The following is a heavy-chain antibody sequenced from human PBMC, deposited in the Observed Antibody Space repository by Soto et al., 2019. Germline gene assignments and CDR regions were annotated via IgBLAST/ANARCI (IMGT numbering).Heavy chain of an antibody. V-gene: IGHV4-59*08. J-gene: IGHJ6*03. CDR1: GGSISSYY. Sequence: SETLSLTCTVSGGSISSYYWSWIRQPPGKGLEWIGYIYYSGSTNYNPSLKSRVTISVDTSKNQFSLKLSFVTAADTAVYYCARHKTNCSGGSCYSGSYYYYYMDVWGKGTTVTVSS. CDR3: ARHKTNCSGGSCYSGSYYYYYMDV. D-gene: IGHD2-15*01. CDR2: IYYSGST.